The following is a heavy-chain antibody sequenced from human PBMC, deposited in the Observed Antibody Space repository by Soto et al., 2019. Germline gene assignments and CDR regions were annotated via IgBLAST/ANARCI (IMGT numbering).Heavy chain of an antibody. CDR1: GYTFTSYD. CDR2: VNPYSGNT. Sequence: QVQLVQSGAEVKKPGASVKVSCKASGYTFTSYDINWVRQATGQGLEWMGWVNPYSGNTVYAQKFQGRVTMTRNTSMSTAYMELSSLRSEDTAVYYCARYRSAAGSSGMDVWGQWTTVTISS. D-gene: IGHD6-13*01. J-gene: IGHJ6*02. V-gene: IGHV1-8*01. CDR3: ARYRSAAGSSGMDV.